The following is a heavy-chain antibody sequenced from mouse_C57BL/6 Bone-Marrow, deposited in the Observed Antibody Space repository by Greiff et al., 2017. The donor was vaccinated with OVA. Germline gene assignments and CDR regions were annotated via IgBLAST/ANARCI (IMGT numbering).Heavy chain of an antibody. CDR3: ARRDGSSFDY. D-gene: IGHD1-1*01. Sequence: QVQLKQPGAELVKPGASVKLSCKASGYTFTSYWMHWVKQRPGQGLEWIGMIHPNSGSTNYNEKFKSKATLTVDKSSSTAYMQLSSLTSEDSAVYYCARRDGSSFDYWGQGTTLTVSS. CDR2: IHPNSGST. CDR1: GYTFTSYW. J-gene: IGHJ2*01. V-gene: IGHV1-64*01.